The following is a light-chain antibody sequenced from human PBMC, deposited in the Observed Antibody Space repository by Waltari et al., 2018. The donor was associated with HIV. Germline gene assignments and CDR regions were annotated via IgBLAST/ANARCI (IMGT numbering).Light chain of an antibody. CDR1: QSVSSN. Sequence: EVVTTPPPATLSVSPGETATLSCRASQSVSSNLAWYQQKPGQAPSLLIYGASTRATGIAARFSGSGSGTEFTLTISSLQSEDFAVYSCQQYKNWPLYTFGQGTKLEIK. CDR3: QQYKNWPLYT. J-gene: IGKJ2*01. V-gene: IGKV3-15*01. CDR2: GAS.